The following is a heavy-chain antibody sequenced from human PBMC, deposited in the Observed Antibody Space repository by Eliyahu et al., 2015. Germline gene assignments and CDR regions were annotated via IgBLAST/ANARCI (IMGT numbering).Heavy chain of an antibody. V-gene: IGHV5-51*01. CDR1: GYTFSSYW. CDR2: VNSGQADT. Sequence: EVQLVQSGAEVKKPGESLKISCQGSGYTFSSYWIGWVRQMPRESPGGVAIVNSGQADTRYSPSFQGQVTISVDKSISTTFLQWSSLKASDTAMYYCARQGGNYVSIDYWGQGTLVTVSS. CDR3: ARQGGNYVSIDY. D-gene: IGHD1-26*01. J-gene: IGHJ4*02.